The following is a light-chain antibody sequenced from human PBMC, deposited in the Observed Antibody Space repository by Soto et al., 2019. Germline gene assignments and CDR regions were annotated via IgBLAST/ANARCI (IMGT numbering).Light chain of an antibody. V-gene: IGKV1-8*01. CDR1: QGISSY. J-gene: IGKJ1*01. Sequence: AILITQSPSSFSASTGDKVTITCRPSQGISSYLAWYQQKPGKAPKLLIYAASTLQSGVPSRFSGSGSGTDFTLTISCLQSEDFATYYCQELNSYPRTFGQGTKVDIK. CDR2: AAS. CDR3: QELNSYPRT.